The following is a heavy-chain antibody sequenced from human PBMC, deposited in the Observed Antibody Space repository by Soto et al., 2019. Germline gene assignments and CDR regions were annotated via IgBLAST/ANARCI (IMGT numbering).Heavy chain of an antibody. Sequence: SQTLSLTCVIPGDSVSSSSVAWNWVRQSPSRGLEWLGRTYYRSRWYSDFAVSVRGRIVINADTSKNQFSLQLNSVTPEDTAVYFCARSEEDSDYYYYGLDVWGQGSTVTVS. V-gene: IGHV6-1*01. CDR2: TYYRSRWYS. J-gene: IGHJ6*02. CDR1: GDSVSSSSVA. D-gene: IGHD2-15*01. CDR3: ARSEEDSDYYYYGLDV.